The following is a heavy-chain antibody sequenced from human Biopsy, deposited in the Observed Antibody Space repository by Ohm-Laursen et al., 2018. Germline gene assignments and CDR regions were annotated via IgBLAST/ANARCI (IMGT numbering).Heavy chain of an antibody. CDR3: GNEVYGRDY. D-gene: IGHD4-17*01. CDR1: GRTFSDYR. J-gene: IGHJ4*02. CDR2: INQSGST. V-gene: IGHV4-34*08. Sequence: GTLSLTCVVFGRTFSDYRWTWIRQPPGKGLEWIGQINQSGSTNYNPSLKSRVTISADASKYEFSLRLTSVTAADTAVYFCGNEVYGRDYWGLGARVAVSS.